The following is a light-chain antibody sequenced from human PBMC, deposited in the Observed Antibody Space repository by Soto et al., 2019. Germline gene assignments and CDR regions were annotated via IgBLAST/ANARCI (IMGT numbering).Light chain of an antibody. J-gene: IGKJ2*01. CDR3: HQYGNGAYT. V-gene: IGKV3-20*01. CDR2: AAS. Sequence: IVWTQCPATLSLSPGERVTLSCRASQSVTNNSLAWFQQKPGQAPRLLIHAASTRAVGIPVRFSGGGSGTDFTLAISRLAPEDFAVYYCHQYGNGAYTLGQGTKVDI. CDR1: QSVTNNS.